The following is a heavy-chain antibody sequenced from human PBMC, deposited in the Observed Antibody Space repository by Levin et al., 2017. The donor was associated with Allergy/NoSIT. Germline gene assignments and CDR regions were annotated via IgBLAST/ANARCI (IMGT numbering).Heavy chain of an antibody. CDR1: GFTFSSYA. CDR2: ISGSGGST. D-gene: IGHD6-6*01. V-gene: IGHV3-23*01. CDR3: AKDPEYSSSAYFDY. J-gene: IGHJ4*02. Sequence: ETLSLTCAASGFTFSSYAMSWVRQAPGKGLEWVSAISGSGGSTYYADSVKGRFTISRDNSKNTLYLQMNSLRAEDTAVYYCAKDPEYSSSAYFDYWGQGTLVTVSS.